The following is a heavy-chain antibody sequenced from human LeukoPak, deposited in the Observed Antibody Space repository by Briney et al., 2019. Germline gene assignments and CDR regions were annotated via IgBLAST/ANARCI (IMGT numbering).Heavy chain of an antibody. CDR2: IYSGGST. Sequence: GGSLRLSCAASGFTVSSNYMSWVRQAPGKGLEWVSVIYSGGSTYYADSVKGRFTISRDNSKNTLYLQMNSLRAEDTAVYYCARDRGYDFWSGYHDYYYYYMDVWGKGTTVTVSS. CDR1: GFTVSSNY. D-gene: IGHD3-3*01. CDR3: ARDRGYDFWSGYHDYYYYYMDV. J-gene: IGHJ6*03. V-gene: IGHV3-66*01.